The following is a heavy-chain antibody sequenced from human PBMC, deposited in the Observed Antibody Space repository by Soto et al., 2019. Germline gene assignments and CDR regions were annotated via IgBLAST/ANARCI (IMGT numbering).Heavy chain of an antibody. J-gene: IGHJ4*02. CDR3: AKVASYIAARLGYFDY. Sequence: LRLSCAASGFTFSSYAMSWVRQAPGKGLEWVSAISGSGGSTYYADSVKGRFTISRDNPKNTLYLQMNSLRAEDTAVYYCAKVASYIAARLGYFDYWGQGTLVTVSS. D-gene: IGHD6-6*01. CDR1: GFTFSSYA. V-gene: IGHV3-23*01. CDR2: ISGSGGST.